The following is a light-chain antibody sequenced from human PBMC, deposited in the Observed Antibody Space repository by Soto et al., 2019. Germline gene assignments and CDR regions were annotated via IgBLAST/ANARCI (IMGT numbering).Light chain of an antibody. CDR3: QQRSNWPSIT. CDR2: GAS. CDR1: QSVSSY. Sequence: EIALTQSPGTLSLSPGERATLSCRASQSVSSYLAWYQQKPGQAPRLLIYGASNRATGIPARFSGSGSGTDFTLTISSLEPEDSAVYYCQQRSNWPSITFGQGTRLEI. V-gene: IGKV3-11*01. J-gene: IGKJ5*01.